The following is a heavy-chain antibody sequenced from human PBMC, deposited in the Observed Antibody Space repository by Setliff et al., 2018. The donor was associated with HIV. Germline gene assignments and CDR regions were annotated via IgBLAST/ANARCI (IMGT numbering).Heavy chain of an antibody. Sequence: PSETLSLTCTVSGGSISSYYWSWIRQPPGKGLEWIGYIYYSGSSNHNPSLKSRVTISVDTFKNQFSLKLRSVTAADTAVYYCARRGVMITFGGVYFNYWGQGTLVTVSS. J-gene: IGHJ4*02. CDR1: GGSISSYY. V-gene: IGHV4-59*12. D-gene: IGHD3-16*01. CDR3: ARRGVMITFGGVYFNY. CDR2: IYYSGSS.